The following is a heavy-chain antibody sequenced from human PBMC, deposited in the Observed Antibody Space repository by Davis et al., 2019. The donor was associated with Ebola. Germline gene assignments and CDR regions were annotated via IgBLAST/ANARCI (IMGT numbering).Heavy chain of an antibody. CDR1: GYTFTGYY. D-gene: IGHD6-6*01. V-gene: IGHV1-2*04. CDR3: ARERTSIAARVSWAANDY. Sequence: ASVKVSCKASGYTFTGYYMHWVRQAPGQGLEWMGWINPNSGGTNYAQKFQGWVTITRDTSASTAYMELSSLRSEDTAVYYCARERTSIAARVSWAANDYWGQGTLVTVSS. CDR2: INPNSGGT. J-gene: IGHJ4*02.